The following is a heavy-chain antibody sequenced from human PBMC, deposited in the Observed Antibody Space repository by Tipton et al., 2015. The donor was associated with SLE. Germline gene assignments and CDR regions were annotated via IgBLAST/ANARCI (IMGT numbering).Heavy chain of an antibody. CDR2: IYPGDSDT. CDR3: ARQDQRGYYYYGLDV. Sequence: QLVQSGPEVKKPGESLKISCKGSGYSFTTYWIGWVRQMPGKGLEWMGIIYPGDSDTRYSPSFQGQVTISADNSVSTAYLQWSSLRAADTAIYYCARQDQRGYYYYGLDVWGQGTTVTVSS. D-gene: IGHD3-3*01. CDR1: GYSFTTYW. J-gene: IGHJ6*02. V-gene: IGHV5-51*01.